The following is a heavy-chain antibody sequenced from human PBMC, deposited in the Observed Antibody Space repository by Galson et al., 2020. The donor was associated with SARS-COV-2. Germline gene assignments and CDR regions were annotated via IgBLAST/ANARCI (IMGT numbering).Heavy chain of an antibody. Sequence: AGSLSLSCAASGFTFSSFGMHWVRQAPGKGLVWVAVIWIDGSNNYYADSVKGRFTISRDNAKNTLYLQMNSLRAEDTAVYHCARDPGYCSRTSCTWGWFDPWGQGTLVTVSS. CDR2: IWIDGSNN. V-gene: IGHV3-33*01. CDR3: ARDPGYCSRTSCTWGWFDP. CDR1: GFTFSSFG. J-gene: IGHJ5*02. D-gene: IGHD2-2*03.